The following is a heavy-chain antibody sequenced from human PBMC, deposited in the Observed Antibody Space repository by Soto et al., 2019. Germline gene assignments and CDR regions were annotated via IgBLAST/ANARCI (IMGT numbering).Heavy chain of an antibody. CDR3: GKDVNGYSSGWYAPCLDY. J-gene: IGHJ4*02. CDR1: GFTFSSYG. Sequence: QVQLVDSGGGVVQPGRSLRLSCAASGFTFSSYGMHWVRQAPGKGLESVAVISYDGSDKYYADSVKGRFAISRDNSKNTLYLQMSCLRADKPAVYFCGKDVNGYSSGWYAPCLDYWGQGTLVTVSS. V-gene: IGHV3-30*18. D-gene: IGHD6-19*01. CDR2: ISYDGSDK.